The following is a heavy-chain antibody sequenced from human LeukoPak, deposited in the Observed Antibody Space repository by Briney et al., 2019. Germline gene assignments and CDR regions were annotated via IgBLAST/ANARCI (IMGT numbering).Heavy chain of an antibody. D-gene: IGHD6-19*01. CDR1: GFTFSDYY. CDR2: ISSSGSTI. Sequence: GGSLRLSCAASGFTFSDYYMSWIRQALGKGLEGVSYISSSGSTIYYADSVKGRFTISRDNAKNSLYLQMNSLRAEDTAVYYCASSNQWLLLDFDYWGQGTLVTVSS. CDR3: ASSNQWLLLDFDY. V-gene: IGHV3-11*04. J-gene: IGHJ4*02.